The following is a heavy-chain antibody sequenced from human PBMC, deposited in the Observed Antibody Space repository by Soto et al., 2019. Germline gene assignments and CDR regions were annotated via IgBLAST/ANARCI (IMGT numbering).Heavy chain of an antibody. CDR1: GGSVRAPDW. V-gene: IGHV4-4*02. D-gene: IGHD1-1*01. CDR2: VHISGHS. CDR3: ARVRQGCSANNCYFDP. J-gene: IGHJ5*01. Sequence: WETLSLTCTLSGGSVRAPDWWNWVRQSPDKGLEWIAEVHISGHSNYNPSLRSRVSVSIDSSKNQFYLNLNSVTAADTAIYYCARVRQGCSANNCYFDPWGQGTQVTVSS.